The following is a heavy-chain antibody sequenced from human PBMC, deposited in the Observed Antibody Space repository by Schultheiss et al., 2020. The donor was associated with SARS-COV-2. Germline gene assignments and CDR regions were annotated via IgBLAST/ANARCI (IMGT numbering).Heavy chain of an antibody. CDR3: AREMPESVTYYYYYYMDV. Sequence: SGPTLVKPTQTLTLTCTFSGFSLSTSGMRASWIRQPPGKGLEWIGYIYYSGSTNYNPSLKSRVTISVDTSKNQFSLKLSSVTAADTAVYYCAREMPESVTYYYYYYMDVWGKGTTVTVSS. CDR2: IYYSGST. CDR1: GFSLSTSGMR. J-gene: IGHJ6*03. V-gene: IGHV4-61*08. D-gene: IGHD4-11*01.